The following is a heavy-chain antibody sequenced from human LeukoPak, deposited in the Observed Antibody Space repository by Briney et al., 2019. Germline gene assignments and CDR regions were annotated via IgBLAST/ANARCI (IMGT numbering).Heavy chain of an antibody. V-gene: IGHV3-30*02. CDR3: AKSPIVKFDCSSTSCLAYYFDY. Sequence: GGSLRLSCAASGFTFSSYGMHWVRQAPGKGLEWVAFIRYDGSNKYYADSVKGRFTISRDNSKNTLYLQMNSLRAEDTAVYYCAKSPIVKFDCSSTSCLAYYFDYWGQGTLVTVSS. CDR1: GFTFSSYG. J-gene: IGHJ4*02. D-gene: IGHD2-2*01. CDR2: IRYDGSNK.